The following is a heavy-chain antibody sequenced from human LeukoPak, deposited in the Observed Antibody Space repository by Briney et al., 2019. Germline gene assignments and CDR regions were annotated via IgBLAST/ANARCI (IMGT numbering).Heavy chain of an antibody. CDR1: GFSISSYY. Sequence: SETLSLTCTVSGFSISSYYWRWIRQPPGKGLEWIGYICNSGSTNYNPSLMSRVTILVGTSYNQFPLMLSSMTAADTSVYYCARGYGGFDYWGQGTLFTVSS. J-gene: IGHJ4*02. CDR3: ARGYGGFDY. CDR2: ICNSGST. V-gene: IGHV4-59*01. D-gene: IGHD4-23*01.